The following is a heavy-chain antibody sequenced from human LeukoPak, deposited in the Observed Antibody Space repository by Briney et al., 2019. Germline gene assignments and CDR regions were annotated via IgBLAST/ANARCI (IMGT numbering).Heavy chain of an antibody. CDR2: IKQDGSDK. CDR1: GFTFSSYW. J-gene: IGHJ4*02. D-gene: IGHD5-24*01. V-gene: IGHV3-7*04. CDR3: ARDRGWLQHDY. Sequence: GGTLRLSCAASGFTFSSYWTSWVRQAPGRGLEWVAAIKQDGSDKYYADSVERRFTISRDNAKNSLYLQMNTLSAEDTAVYYCARDRGWLQHDYWGQGTLVTVSS.